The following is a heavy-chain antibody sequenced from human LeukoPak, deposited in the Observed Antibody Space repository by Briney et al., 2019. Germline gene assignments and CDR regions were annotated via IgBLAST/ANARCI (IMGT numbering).Heavy chain of an antibody. CDR3: ARIVDYYGSAYFDY. CDR2: IYSGGST. CDR1: GFTVSSNY. Sequence: GGSLRLSCAASGFTVSSNYMSWVRQAPGKGLEWVSVIYSGGSTYYADSVKGRFTISRDNSKNTLYLQMSSLRVEDTAVYYCARIVDYYGSAYFDYWGQGTLVTVSS. D-gene: IGHD3-10*01. J-gene: IGHJ4*02. V-gene: IGHV3-53*01.